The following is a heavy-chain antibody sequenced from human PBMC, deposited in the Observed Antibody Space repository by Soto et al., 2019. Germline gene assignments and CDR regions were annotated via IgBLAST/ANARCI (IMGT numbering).Heavy chain of an antibody. V-gene: IGHV3-74*01. Sequence: GSLRLSCAASVFTFSMYWMHWVRQVPGKGPEWVSRINDGGGHTNYADSVKGRFTISRDNAKNTLYLQMNDLRAEDTAVYYWTRGPRFTSTGTGAFWGQGTLVTVSS. CDR3: TRGPRFTSTGTGAF. D-gene: IGHD1-1*01. J-gene: IGHJ4*02. CDR1: VFTFSMYW. CDR2: INDGGGHT.